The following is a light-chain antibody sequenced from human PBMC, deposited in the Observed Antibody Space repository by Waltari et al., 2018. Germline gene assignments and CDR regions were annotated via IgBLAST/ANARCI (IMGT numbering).Light chain of an antibody. CDR1: SSDLGTYNL. Sequence: QSALTQPPSASGSPGQSVTISCTGTSSDLGTYNLVSWYHQGPGKAPKLIIYEVTKRPSGVPDRFSGSKSGNTASLTVSGLQADDEADYYCSSYAGSGNVVFGGGTKLTVL. J-gene: IGLJ3*02. CDR3: SSYAGSGNVV. CDR2: EVT. V-gene: IGLV2-8*01.